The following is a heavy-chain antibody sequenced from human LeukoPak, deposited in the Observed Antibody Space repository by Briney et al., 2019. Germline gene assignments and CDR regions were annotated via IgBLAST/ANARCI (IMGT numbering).Heavy chain of an antibody. V-gene: IGHV3-30*04. CDR1: GFTFSSYA. CDR3: ARVGGLGAFDI. J-gene: IGHJ3*02. CDR2: ISYDGSNK. D-gene: IGHD3-16*01. Sequence: GGCLRLSCAASGFTFSSYAMHWVRQAPGKGLEWVAVISYDGSNKYYADSVKGRFTISRDNSKNTLYLQMNSLRAEDTAVYYCARVGGLGAFDIWGQGTMVTVSS.